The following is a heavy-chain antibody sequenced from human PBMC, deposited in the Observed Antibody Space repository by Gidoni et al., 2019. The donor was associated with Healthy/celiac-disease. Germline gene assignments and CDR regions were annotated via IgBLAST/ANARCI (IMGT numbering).Heavy chain of an antibody. V-gene: IGHV3-23*01. CDR1: GFTFSSYA. D-gene: IGHD1-26*01. CDR2: ISGSGGST. J-gene: IGHJ4*02. Sequence: EVQLLESGGGLVQPGGSLRLSCAASGFTFSSYAMSWVRQAPGKGLEWVSAISGSGGSTYYADSVKGRFTISRDNSKNTLYLQMNSLRAEDTAVYYCAKDRGGSYHDHYYFDYWGQGTLVTVSS. CDR3: AKDRGGSYHDHYYFDY.